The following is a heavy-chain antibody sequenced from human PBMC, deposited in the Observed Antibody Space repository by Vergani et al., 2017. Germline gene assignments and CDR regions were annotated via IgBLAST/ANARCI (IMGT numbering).Heavy chain of an antibody. J-gene: IGHJ5*02. V-gene: IGHV1-69*01. CDR1: GGTFSSYA. Sequence: QVQLVQSGAEVKKPGSSVKVSCKASGGTFSSYAISWVRQAPGQGLEWMGGIIPILGTANYAQKFQGRVTITADESTSTAYMELRSLRSEDTAVYYCAREGSYYGSGSYYNGNWFDPWGQGTLVTVSS. D-gene: IGHD3-10*01. CDR3: AREGSYYGSGSYYNGNWFDP. CDR2: IIPILGTA.